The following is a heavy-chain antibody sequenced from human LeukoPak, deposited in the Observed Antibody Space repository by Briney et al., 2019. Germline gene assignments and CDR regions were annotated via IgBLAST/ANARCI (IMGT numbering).Heavy chain of an antibody. Sequence: ASVKVSCKASGYTFTSYDINWVRQATGQGLEWMGWMNPNSGNTGYAQKFQGRVTITRNTAISTAYMELSSLKSEDTAVYYCARGWEAYYYDNSGCYHFDYWGQGTLLTVSS. CDR3: ARGWEAYYYDNSGCYHFDY. CDR2: MNPNSGNT. D-gene: IGHD3-22*01. V-gene: IGHV1-8*01. CDR1: GYTFTSYD. J-gene: IGHJ4*01.